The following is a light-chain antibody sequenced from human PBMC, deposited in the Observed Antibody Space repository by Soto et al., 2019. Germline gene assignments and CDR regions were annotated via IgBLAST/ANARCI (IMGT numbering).Light chain of an antibody. CDR3: QQYNSYPGT. V-gene: IGKV1-13*02. J-gene: IGKJ1*01. CDR1: QGISSY. Sequence: AIQLTQSPSSLSASVGDRVTITCRASQGISSYLGWYQQKPGKAPKLLIYDASTLESGVPSRISGSGSGTEFTLTISSLQPDDLATYYCQQYNSYPGTFGQGTKVDI. CDR2: DAS.